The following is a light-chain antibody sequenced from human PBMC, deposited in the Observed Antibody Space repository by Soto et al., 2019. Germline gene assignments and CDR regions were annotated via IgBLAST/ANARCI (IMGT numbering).Light chain of an antibody. J-gene: IGKJ1*01. CDR2: GAS. CDR1: RSILYIGNNADF. V-gene: IGKV4-1*01. CDR3: QQYKSWPPAWT. Sequence: DIVMTQSPDSLAVSLGEKATIRCKSSRSILYIGNNADFLVWYQQKPGQAPRLLIYGASSRATGIPARFSGSGSGTDFTLTISSLQSEDFAIYYCQQYKSWPPAWTFGQGTKVDIK.